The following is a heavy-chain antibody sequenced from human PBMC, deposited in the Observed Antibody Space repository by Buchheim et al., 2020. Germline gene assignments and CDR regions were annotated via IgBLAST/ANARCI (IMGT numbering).Heavy chain of an antibody. Sequence: EVQLLESGGGLVQPGGSLRLSCAASGFTFSSYAMSWVRQAPGKGLEWVSTISGSGGSPYYADSVKGRFTISRANSKNTVYLQMNSLRAEDTAVYYCAQGHSSSSSAAFDYWGQGTL. CDR3: AQGHSSSSSAAFDY. J-gene: IGHJ4*02. CDR1: GFTFSSYA. CDR2: ISGSGGSP. V-gene: IGHV3-23*01. D-gene: IGHD6-13*01.